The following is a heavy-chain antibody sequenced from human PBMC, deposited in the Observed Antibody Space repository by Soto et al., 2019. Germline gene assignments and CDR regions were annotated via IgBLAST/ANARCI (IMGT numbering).Heavy chain of an antibody. J-gene: IGHJ3*02. CDR1: GFTFDDYA. Sequence: DVQLVESGGGLVQPGRSLRLSCAASGFTFDDYAMHWVRQAPGKGLEWVSGISWNSGSIGYADSVKGRFTISRDNAKNSLYLQMNSLRAEDTALYYCAKSKWLRLVPTPGVDAFDIWGQGTMVTVSS. CDR3: AKSKWLRLVPTPGVDAFDI. D-gene: IGHD5-12*01. V-gene: IGHV3-9*01. CDR2: ISWNSGSI.